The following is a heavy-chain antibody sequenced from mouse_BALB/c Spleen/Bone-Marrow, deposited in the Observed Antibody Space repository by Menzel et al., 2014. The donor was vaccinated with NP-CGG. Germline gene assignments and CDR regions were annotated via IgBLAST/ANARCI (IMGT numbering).Heavy chain of an antibody. J-gene: IGHJ4*01. V-gene: IGHV1-69*02. CDR1: GYTFTSYW. CDR2: IYPSDSYT. CDR3: ARQSGNYYAMGY. D-gene: IGHD2-10*02. Sequence: QVQLQQSGAELVRPGASVQVSCKASGYTFTSYWINWVKQRPGQGLEWIGNIYPSDSYTNYNQNFKDKATLTVDKSSSTAYMQLSSPTSEDSAVYYCARQSGNYYAMGYWGQGTSVTVSS.